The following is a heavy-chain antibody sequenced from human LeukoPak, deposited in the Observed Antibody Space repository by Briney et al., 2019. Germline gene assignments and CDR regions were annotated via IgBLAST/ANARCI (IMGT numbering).Heavy chain of an antibody. J-gene: IGHJ3*02. V-gene: IGHV1-18*01. D-gene: IGHD5-12*01. CDR2: ISAYNGNT. Sequence: GASVKVSCTASGYTFTSYGISWVRQAPGQGLEWMGWISAYNGNTNYAQKLQGRVTMTTDTSTSTACMELRSLRSDDTAVYYCARAAKTSGMRAFDIWGQGTMVTVSS. CDR1: GYTFTSYG. CDR3: ARAAKTSGMRAFDI.